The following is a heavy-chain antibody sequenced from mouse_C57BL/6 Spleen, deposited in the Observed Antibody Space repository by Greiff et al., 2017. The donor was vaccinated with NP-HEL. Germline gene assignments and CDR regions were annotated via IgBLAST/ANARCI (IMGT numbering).Heavy chain of an antibody. CDR2: INYDGSST. J-gene: IGHJ2*01. CDR3: ARDRGYDEFDY. Sequence: EVKLMESEGGLVQPGSSMKLSCTASGFTFSDYYMAWVRQVPEKGLEWVANINYDGSSTYYLDSLKSRFIISRDNSKNILYLQMSSLKSEDTATYYCARDRGYDEFDYWGQGTTLTVSS. V-gene: IGHV5-16*01. CDR1: GFTFSDYY. D-gene: IGHD2-14*01.